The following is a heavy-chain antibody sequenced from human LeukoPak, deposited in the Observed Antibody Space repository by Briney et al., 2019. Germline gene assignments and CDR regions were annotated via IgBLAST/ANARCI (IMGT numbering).Heavy chain of an antibody. Sequence: PSETLSLTCTVSGGSISSYYWSWIRQPPGKGLEWIGYIYYSGSTNYNPSLKSRVTISVDTSKNQFSLKLSSVSAADTAVYYCAXGYRYYYYGSGSYYLDYWGQGTLVTVSS. CDR2: IYYSGST. CDR3: AXGYRYYYYGSGSYYLDY. J-gene: IGHJ4*02. D-gene: IGHD3-10*01. V-gene: IGHV4-59*01. CDR1: GGSISSYY.